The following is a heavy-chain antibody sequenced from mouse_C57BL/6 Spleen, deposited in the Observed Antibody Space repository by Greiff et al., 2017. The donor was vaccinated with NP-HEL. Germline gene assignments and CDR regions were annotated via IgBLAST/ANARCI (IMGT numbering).Heavy chain of an antibody. Sequence: EVQLQQSGPELVKPGASVKIPCKASGYTFTDYNMDWVKQSHGKSLEWIGDINPNNGGTIYNQKFKGKATLTVDKSSSTAYMELRSLTSEDTAVYYCARARVESHWYFDVWGTGTTVTVSS. J-gene: IGHJ1*03. CDR1: GYTFTDYN. V-gene: IGHV1-18*01. CDR3: ARARVESHWYFDV. CDR2: INPNNGGT. D-gene: IGHD1-1*01.